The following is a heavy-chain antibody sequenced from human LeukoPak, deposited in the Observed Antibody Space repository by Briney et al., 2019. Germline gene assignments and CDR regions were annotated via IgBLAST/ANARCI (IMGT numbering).Heavy chain of an antibody. V-gene: IGHV3-15*01. CDR1: GFTFSDAW. J-gene: IGHJ4*02. CDR3: TTGKYYYDTYVDY. CDR2: IKSKTDGGTT. D-gene: IGHD3-22*01. Sequence: GGSLRLSCGASGFTFSDAWMSWVRQAPGKGLEWVGRIKSKTDGGTTDYAAPVKGRFTISRDDSKNTLYLQMNSLKTEDTAVYYCTTGKYYYDTYVDYWGQGTLVTVSS.